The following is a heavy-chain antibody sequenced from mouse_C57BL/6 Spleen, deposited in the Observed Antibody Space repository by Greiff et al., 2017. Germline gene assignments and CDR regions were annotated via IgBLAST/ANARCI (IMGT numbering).Heavy chain of an antibody. CDR3: ARGDYSNYYFDY. Sequence: EVKLMESGPGMVKPSQSLSLTCTVTGYSITSGYDWHWIRHFPGNKLEWMGYIRYSGSTNYNPSLKSPISITHDTSKNHFFLKLNSVTTEDTATYYCARGDYSNYYFDYWGQGTTLTVSS. D-gene: IGHD2-5*01. J-gene: IGHJ2*01. CDR1: GYSITSGYD. V-gene: IGHV3-1*01. CDR2: IRYSGST.